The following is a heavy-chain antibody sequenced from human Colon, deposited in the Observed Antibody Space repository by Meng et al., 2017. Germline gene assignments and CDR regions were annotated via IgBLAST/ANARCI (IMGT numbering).Heavy chain of an antibody. V-gene: IGHV3-74*01. J-gene: IGHJ4*02. D-gene: IGHD7-27*01. CDR1: GFTFSNYK. Sequence: GESLNISCAASGFTFSNYKMLWVHQAPGKGLVWVSRINSDGTTTTYADSVRGRFTISRDNAKDTLYLQMNSLRGEDTAVYYCVRGNWGVAGDYWGQGALVTVSS. CDR3: VRGNWGVAGDY. CDR2: INSDGTTT.